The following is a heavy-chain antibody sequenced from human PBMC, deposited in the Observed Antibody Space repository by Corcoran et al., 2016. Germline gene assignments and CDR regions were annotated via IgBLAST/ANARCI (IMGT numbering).Heavy chain of an antibody. V-gene: IGHV3-15*07. CDR3: TTDYEYDDFWSKNNPMGAGGGY. D-gene: IGHD3-3*01. J-gene: IGHJ4*02. CDR1: GFTFSNAW. CDR2: IKSKTDGGTT. Sequence: EVQLVESGGGLVKPGGSLRLSCAASGFTFSNAWMNWVRQAPGKGLEWVGRIKSKTDGGTTDYAAPVKGRFTISRDDSKNTLYLQMNSLKTEDTAVYYCTTDYEYDDFWSKNNPMGAGGGYWGQGTLVTVSS.